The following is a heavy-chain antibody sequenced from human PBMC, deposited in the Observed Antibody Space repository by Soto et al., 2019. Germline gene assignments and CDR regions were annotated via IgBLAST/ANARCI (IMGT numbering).Heavy chain of an antibody. CDR3: ARVPFPISAAGKYFDY. J-gene: IGHJ4*02. V-gene: IGHV4-34*01. Sequence: SETLSLTCAVYGWSFSGYYWSWIRQPPGKGLEWIGEINHSGSTNYNPSLKSRVTISVDTSKNQFSLKLSSVTAADTAVYYCARVPFPISAAGKYFDYWGQGTLVTVSS. CDR2: INHSGST. CDR1: GWSFSGYY. D-gene: IGHD6-13*01.